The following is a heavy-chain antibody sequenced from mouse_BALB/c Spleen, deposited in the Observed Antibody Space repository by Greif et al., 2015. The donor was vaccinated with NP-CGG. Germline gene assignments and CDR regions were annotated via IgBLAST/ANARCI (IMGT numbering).Heavy chain of an antibody. D-gene: IGHD2-4*01. CDR1: GYTFTSYW. CDR3: ANMITTGAWFAY. V-gene: IGHV1S81*02. CDR2: INPSNGRT. Sequence: VQLQQSGAELVKPGASVKLSCKASGYTFTSYWMHWVKQRPGQGLEWIGEINPSNGRTNYNEKFKSKATLTVDKSSSTAYMQLSSLTSEDSAVYYCANMITTGAWFAYWGQGTLVTVSA. J-gene: IGHJ3*01.